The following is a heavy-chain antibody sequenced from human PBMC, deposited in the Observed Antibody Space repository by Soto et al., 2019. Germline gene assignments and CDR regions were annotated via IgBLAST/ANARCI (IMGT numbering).Heavy chain of an antibody. CDR1: AFTVSCNY. Sequence: SLRLSCAASAFTVSCNYMSWVRQAPGKGLEWVSVIYSGGSTYYADSVKGRFTISRHNSKNTLYLQMNSLRAEDTAVYYCARVTSYYYYYMDVWGKGTTVTVSS. CDR3: ARVTSYYYYYMDV. V-gene: IGHV3-53*04. CDR2: IYSGGST. D-gene: IGHD3-3*01. J-gene: IGHJ6*03.